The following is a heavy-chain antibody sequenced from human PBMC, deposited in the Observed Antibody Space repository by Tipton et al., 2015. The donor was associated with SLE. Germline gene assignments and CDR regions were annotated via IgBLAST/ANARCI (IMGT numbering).Heavy chain of an antibody. CDR2: MSSSGSPI. Sequence: GSLRLSCAASGFTLSSYSMSWVRQAPEKGLEWIAYMSSSGSPIYYVDSVKGRFTISRDNAKNLLYLQMDSLRAEDTAVYYCATIAIFGVIGRAVDIWGQGTLVTVSS. CDR3: ATIAIFGVIGRAVDI. V-gene: IGHV3-48*01. CDR1: GFTLSSYS. D-gene: IGHD3-3*01. J-gene: IGHJ3*02.